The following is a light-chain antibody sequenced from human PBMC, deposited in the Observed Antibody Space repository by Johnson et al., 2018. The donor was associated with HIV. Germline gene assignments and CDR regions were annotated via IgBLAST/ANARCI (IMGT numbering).Light chain of an antibody. CDR1: SSNIGNNY. CDR3: GTWDSSLSAYV. V-gene: IGLV1-51*02. CDR2: END. J-gene: IGLJ1*01. Sequence: QSVLTQPPSVSAAPGQKVTISCSGSSSNIGNNYVSWYQHLPGTAPKLLIYENDKRPSGVPDRFSGAKSGTSATLAITGLQTGDEGDYYCGTWDSSLSAYVFGTGTKVTVL.